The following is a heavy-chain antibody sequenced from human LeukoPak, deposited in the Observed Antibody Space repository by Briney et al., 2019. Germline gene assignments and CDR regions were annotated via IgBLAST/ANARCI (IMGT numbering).Heavy chain of an antibody. V-gene: IGHV4-59*01. CDR2: VYYSGST. J-gene: IGHJ5*02. D-gene: IGHD3-9*01. CDR1: GGSISSYY. Sequence: SETLSLTCTVSGGSISSYYWSWIRQPPGKGLEWIGYVYYSGSTNSNPSLKSRVTISVDTSKNQFSLKLSSVTAADTAVYYCARAYIRYFDSPGFDPWGQGTLVTVSS. CDR3: ARAYIRYFDSPGFDP.